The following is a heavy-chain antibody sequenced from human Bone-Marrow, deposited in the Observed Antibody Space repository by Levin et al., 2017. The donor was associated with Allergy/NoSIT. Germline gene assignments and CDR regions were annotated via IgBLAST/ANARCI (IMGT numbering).Heavy chain of an antibody. D-gene: IGHD3-22*01. CDR1: GFTFSSYW. Sequence: GGSLRLSCGGSGFTFSSYWMTWVRQAPGKGLEWVANIRQDGGERYYVDSVKGRFTISRDNAKNSLYLQMSSLRIEDTAVYYCARDLSSYDSSGYYDDFDIWGQGTMVTVSS. J-gene: IGHJ3*02. CDR3: ARDLSSYDSSGYYDDFDI. CDR2: IRQDGGER. V-gene: IGHV3-7*01.